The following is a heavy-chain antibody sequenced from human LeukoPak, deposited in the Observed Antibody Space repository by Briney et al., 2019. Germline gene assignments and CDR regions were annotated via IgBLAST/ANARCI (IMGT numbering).Heavy chain of an antibody. V-gene: IGHV3-23*01. CDR3: AKDQQLWFFYAFDI. CDR1: GFTFSSYA. CDR2: ISGSGGST. Sequence: GGSLRLSCAATGFTFSSYAMSWVRQAPGKGLEWVSAISGSGGSTYYADSVKGRFTISRDNSKNTLYLQVNSLRAEDTAVCYCAKDQQLWFFYAFDIWGQGTMVTVSS. D-gene: IGHD5-18*01. J-gene: IGHJ3*02.